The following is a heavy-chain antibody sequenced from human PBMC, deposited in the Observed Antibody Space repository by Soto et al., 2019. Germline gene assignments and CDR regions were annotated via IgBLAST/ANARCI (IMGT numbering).Heavy chain of an antibody. CDR1: GFTFGDYA. CDR3: TSYDSCGQFDY. Sequence: GGSLRLSCTASGFTFGDYALSWVRQAPGKGLEWVGFITSNAYGGTTQYAASVKGRFTISRDDSKSIAYLQMNSLKTEDTAVYYCTSYDSCGQFDYWGRGTLVTVSS. D-gene: IGHD3-22*01. CDR2: ITSNAYGGTT. J-gene: IGHJ4*02. V-gene: IGHV3-49*04.